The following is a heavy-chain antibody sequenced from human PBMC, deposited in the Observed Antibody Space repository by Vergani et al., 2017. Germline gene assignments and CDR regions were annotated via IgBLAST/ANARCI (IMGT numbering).Heavy chain of an antibody. V-gene: IGHV1-69*12. CDR2: IIPIFGTA. Sequence: QVQLVQSGAEVKKPGSSVKVSCKASGGTFSSYAISWVRQAPGQGLEWMGGIIPIFGTANYAQQFQGRVTITADESTGTAYMELSSLRSEDTAVYYCARDSRALSIVVVPAAHPMDVWGQGTTVTVSS. D-gene: IGHD2-2*01. J-gene: IGHJ6*02. CDR3: ARDSRALSIVVVPAAHPMDV. CDR1: GGTFSSYA.